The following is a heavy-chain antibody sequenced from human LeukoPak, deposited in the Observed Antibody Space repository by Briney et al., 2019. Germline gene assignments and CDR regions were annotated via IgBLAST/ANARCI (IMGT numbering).Heavy chain of an antibody. V-gene: IGHV3-11*01. CDR1: GFTFSDYY. Sequence: GGSLRLSCAASGFTFSDYYMSWIRQAPGKGLEWVSYISNTGHTKYYADSVKGRLTISRDNAKKSLYLQMNTLRVGDTAVYYCAKDGYCSGGSCYSVDAFDIWGQGTMVTVSS. J-gene: IGHJ3*02. CDR3: AKDGYCSGGSCYSVDAFDI. CDR2: ISNTGHTK. D-gene: IGHD2-15*01.